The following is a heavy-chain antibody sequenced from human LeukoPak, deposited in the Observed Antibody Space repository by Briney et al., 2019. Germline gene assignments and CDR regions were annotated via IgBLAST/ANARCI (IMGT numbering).Heavy chain of an antibody. J-gene: IGHJ5*02. CDR2: FDPEDGET. D-gene: IGHD3-10*01. V-gene: IGHV1-24*01. CDR1: GYTLTELS. Sequence: ASVKVSCKVSGYTLTELSTHWVRQAPGKGLEWMGGFDPEDGETIYAQKFQGRVTMTEDTSTDTAYMELSSLRSEDTAVYYCATVLPLYGSGANWFDPWGQGTLVTVSS. CDR3: ATVLPLYGSGANWFDP.